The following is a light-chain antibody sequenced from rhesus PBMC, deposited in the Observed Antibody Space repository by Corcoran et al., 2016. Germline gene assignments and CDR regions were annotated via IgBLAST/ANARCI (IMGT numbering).Light chain of an antibody. J-gene: IGLJ1*01. Sequence: QAALAQPRSVSGSPGQSVTISCTGTSGDIGGYAYVSWYQQHPGTAPKVVIYEVYKRPSGVSDRFSGSKSADTASLTISGLQAEDEADYYCSSYAGRNTYIFGSGTRLTVL. CDR1: SGDIGGYAY. CDR2: EVY. V-gene: IGLV2-32*02. CDR3: SSYAGRNTYI.